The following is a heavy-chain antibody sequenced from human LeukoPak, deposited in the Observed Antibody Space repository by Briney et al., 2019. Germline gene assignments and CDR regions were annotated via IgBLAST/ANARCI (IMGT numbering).Heavy chain of an antibody. J-gene: IGHJ4*02. Sequence: QTGGSLILSCAASGFTFSSYEMNWVRQAPGKGLEWVSYISSSGSTIYYADSVKGRFTISRDNAKNSLYLQMNSLRAEDTAVYYCARDHTAMVPYYFDYWGQGTLVTVSS. D-gene: IGHD5-18*01. CDR3: ARDHTAMVPYYFDY. V-gene: IGHV3-48*03. CDR1: GFTFSSYE. CDR2: ISSSGSTI.